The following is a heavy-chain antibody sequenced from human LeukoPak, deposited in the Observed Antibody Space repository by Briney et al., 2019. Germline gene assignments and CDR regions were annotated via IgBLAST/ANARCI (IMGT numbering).Heavy chain of an antibody. CDR1: GVSISSYY. CDR3: ARHGNYYDSSGYNYYFDY. D-gene: IGHD3-22*01. J-gene: IGHJ4*02. CDR2: IYYSGST. V-gene: IGHV4-59*08. Sequence: KPLETLSLTCTVSGVSISSYYWSWIRQPPGKGLEWIGNIYYSGSTKYNPSLKSRVTISVDTSKNHFSLKLSSVTAADTAVYYCARHGNYYDSSGYNYYFDYWGQGTLGTVSS.